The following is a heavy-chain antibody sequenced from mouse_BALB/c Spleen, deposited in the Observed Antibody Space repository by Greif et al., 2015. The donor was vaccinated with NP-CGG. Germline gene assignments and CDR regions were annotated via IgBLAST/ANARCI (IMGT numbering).Heavy chain of an antibody. D-gene: IGHD4-1*01. Sequence: VQLQQSGGDLVKPGGSLKLSCAASRFTFSSYGMSWVRQTPDKRLEWVATISSGGSYTYYPDSVKGRFTISRDNAKNTLYLQMSSLKSEDTAMYYCARRELGNWYFDVWGAGTTVTVSS. CDR3: ARRELGNWYFDV. CDR1: RFTFSSYG. J-gene: IGHJ1*01. CDR2: ISSGGSYT. V-gene: IGHV5-6*01.